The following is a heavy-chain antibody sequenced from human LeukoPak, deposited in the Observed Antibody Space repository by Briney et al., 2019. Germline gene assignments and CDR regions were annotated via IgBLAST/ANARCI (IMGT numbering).Heavy chain of an antibody. CDR1: GFTFTSYS. J-gene: IGHJ5*02. CDR2: ISSGGFFI. Sequence: GGSLRLSCAASGFTFTSYSMNWVRQAPGKGLEWVSSISSGGFFIYYADSVKGRFTISRDDAKNSLFLQMNSLRGEDTAVYYCVRDGGVDRLGVAVTDGFDPWGQGTLVSVSS. V-gene: IGHV3-21*06. CDR3: VRDGGVDRLGVAVTDGFDP. D-gene: IGHD6-19*01.